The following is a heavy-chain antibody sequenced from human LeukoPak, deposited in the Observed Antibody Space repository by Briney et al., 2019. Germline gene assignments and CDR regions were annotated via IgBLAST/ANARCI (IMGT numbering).Heavy chain of an antibody. J-gene: IGHJ4*02. Sequence: GASVKVSCKASGYTFTGYYMHWVRQAPGQGLEWMGIINPSGGSTSYAQKFQGRVTMTRDMSTSTAYMELRSLRSDDTAVYYCARYGSEDYWGQGTLVTVSS. CDR1: GYTFTGYY. CDR2: INPSGGST. V-gene: IGHV1-46*01. CDR3: ARYGSEDY. D-gene: IGHD2-15*01.